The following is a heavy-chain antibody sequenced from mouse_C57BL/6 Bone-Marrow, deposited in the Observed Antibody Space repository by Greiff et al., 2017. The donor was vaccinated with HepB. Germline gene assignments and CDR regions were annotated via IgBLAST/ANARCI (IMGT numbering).Heavy chain of an antibody. D-gene: IGHD1-1*01. CDR3: ASGITTVVAPDYFDY. J-gene: IGHJ2*01. CDR1: GYSFTGYY. Sequence: VQLQQSGPELVKPGASVKISCKASGYSFTGYYMNWVKQSPEKSLEWIGEINPSTGGTTYNQKFKAKATLTVDKSSSTAYMQLKSLTSEDSAVYYCASGITTVVAPDYFDYWGQGTTLTVSS. CDR2: INPSTGGT. V-gene: IGHV1-42*01.